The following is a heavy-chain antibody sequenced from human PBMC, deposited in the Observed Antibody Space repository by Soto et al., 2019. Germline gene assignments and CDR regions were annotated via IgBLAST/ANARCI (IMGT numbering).Heavy chain of an antibody. Sequence: VQLVESGGGVVQPGRSLRLSCAASGFTFSDYAMHWVRQAPGKGLEWVAVVSHDGRNTHYADSVKGRFTISRDSSKNTVSLEMTSLRAEGAAVYYCAKGGRQWMVTSDFNYWGQGALVTVSS. CDR2: VSHDGRNT. CDR3: AKGGRQWMVTSDFNY. V-gene: IGHV3-30*18. D-gene: IGHD6-19*01. CDR1: GFTFSDYA. J-gene: IGHJ4*02.